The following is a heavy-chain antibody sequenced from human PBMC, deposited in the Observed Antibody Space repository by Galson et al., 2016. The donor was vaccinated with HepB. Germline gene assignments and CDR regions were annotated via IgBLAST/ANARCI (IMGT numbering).Heavy chain of an antibody. D-gene: IGHD3-10*01. CDR1: GGSFTAYS. CDR3: ASDGESSFDV. CDR2: IDHRGSA. Sequence: QVQLRESGPGLVKTSETLSLTCTVYGGSFTAYSWGWIRQPPGKGLEWIGKIDHRGSATYNPSLKSRVTISLDTSKNQFSLKLSSVAAADTGVYYCASDGESSFDVWGQGTLVTVSS. J-gene: IGHJ4*02. V-gene: IGHV4-34*01.